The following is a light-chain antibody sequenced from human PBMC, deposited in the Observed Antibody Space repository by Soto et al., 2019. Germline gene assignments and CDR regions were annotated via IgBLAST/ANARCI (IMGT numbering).Light chain of an antibody. CDR2: ATS. J-gene: IGKJ1*01. Sequence: DIQMTQSPSTLSASVGDRVTITCRASQNLNDWLAWYQHKPGQGPNPLIYATSKLETGVPPRFSGSGSGTEFTLTINGLQPDDSATYFFQQYKYYWTFGQGTKVEVK. V-gene: IGKV1-5*03. CDR1: QNLNDW. CDR3: QQYKYYWT.